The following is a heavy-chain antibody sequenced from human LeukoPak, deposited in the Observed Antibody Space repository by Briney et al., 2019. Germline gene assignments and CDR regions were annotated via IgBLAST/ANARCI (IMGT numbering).Heavy chain of an antibody. Sequence: SETLSLTCTVSGGSISSYYWSWIRQPPGKGLEWIGYIYYSGSTNYNPSLKSRVTISVDTSKNQFSLKLSSVTAADTAVYYCAKAKEGYCSSNNEPLCYFDYWGQGTLVTVSS. CDR3: AKAKEGYCSSNNEPLCYFDY. CDR1: GGSISSYY. D-gene: IGHD2-2*01. J-gene: IGHJ4*02. V-gene: IGHV4-59*01. CDR2: IYYSGST.